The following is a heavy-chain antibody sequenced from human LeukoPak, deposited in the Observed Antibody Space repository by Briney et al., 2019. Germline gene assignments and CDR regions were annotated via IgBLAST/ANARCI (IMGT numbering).Heavy chain of an antibody. J-gene: IGHJ4*02. CDR2: IYTSGST. CDR3: ARGYDYVWRSYRSGYFDY. CDR1: GASISSYY. Sequence: PSETLSLTCTVSGASISSYYWSWIRQPAGKGLEWIGRIYTSGSTNYNPSLKSRVTMSVDTSKNQFSLKLSPVTAADTAVYYCARGYDYVWRSYRSGYFDYWGQGTLVTVSS. D-gene: IGHD3-16*02. V-gene: IGHV4-4*07.